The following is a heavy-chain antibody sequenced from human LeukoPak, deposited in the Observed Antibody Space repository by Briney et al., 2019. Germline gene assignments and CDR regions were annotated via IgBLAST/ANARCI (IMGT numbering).Heavy chain of an antibody. J-gene: IGHJ4*02. CDR1: GFTFSSYG. CDR3: AAGATVTPRFDY. CDR2: TRYDK. V-gene: IGHV3-30*02. D-gene: IGHD4-17*01. Sequence: GGSLRLSCAASGFTFSSYGMYWVRQAPGKGLEWVAFTRYDKYYADSVKGRFTISRDNSKNTLYLQMNSLRAEDTAVYYCAAGATVTPRFDYWGQGTLVTVSS.